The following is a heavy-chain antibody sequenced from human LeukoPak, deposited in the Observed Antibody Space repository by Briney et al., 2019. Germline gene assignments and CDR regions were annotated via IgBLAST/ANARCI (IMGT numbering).Heavy chain of an antibody. CDR1: GGSISSYY. Sequence: SETLSLTCTVSGGSISSYYWSWIRQPPGKGLEWLGYIYYSGSTNYNPSLKSRVTISVDTSKNQFSLKLSSVTAADTAVYYCASASYPGWLGLWAPTHIHAFDIWGQGTMVTVSS. V-gene: IGHV4-59*01. CDR3: ASASYPGWLGLWAPTHIHAFDI. J-gene: IGHJ3*02. D-gene: IGHD6-19*01. CDR2: IYYSGST.